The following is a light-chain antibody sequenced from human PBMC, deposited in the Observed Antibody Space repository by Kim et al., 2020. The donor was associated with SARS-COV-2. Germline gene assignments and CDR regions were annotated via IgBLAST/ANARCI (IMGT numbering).Light chain of an antibody. CDR3: QRYNVAPLT. CDR1: LDINTD. Sequence: DIQMTQSPSSLSASVGDRVTITCRASLDINTDLAWYQQKPGKVPKVLIYDASNLYSWVPSRFSGGGSGTEFTLTISSLQPEDVATYYCQRYNVAPLTFGQGTRLEIK. CDR2: DAS. V-gene: IGKV1-27*01. J-gene: IGKJ5*01.